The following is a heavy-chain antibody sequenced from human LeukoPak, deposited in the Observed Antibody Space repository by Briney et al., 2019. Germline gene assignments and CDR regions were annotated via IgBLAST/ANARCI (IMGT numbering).Heavy chain of an antibody. D-gene: IGHD3-9*01. Sequence: GGSLRLSCAASGFTFSSYAMSWVRQAPGKGLEWVSAISGSGGSTYYADSVKGRFTISRDNSKNTLYLQMNSLRAEDTAVYYCAKDGDIWTGQYYFDYWGQGTLVTVSS. CDR3: AKDGDIWTGQYYFDY. J-gene: IGHJ4*02. CDR2: ISGSGGST. CDR1: GFTFSSYA. V-gene: IGHV3-23*01.